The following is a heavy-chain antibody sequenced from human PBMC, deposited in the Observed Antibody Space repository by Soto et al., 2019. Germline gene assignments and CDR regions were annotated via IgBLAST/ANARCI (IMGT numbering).Heavy chain of an antibody. CDR2: ISYDGSNK. CDR3: AKDKSMGSWFRRGLADNWCDP. D-gene: IGHD6-13*01. V-gene: IGHV3-30*18. J-gene: IGHJ5*02. CDR1: GFPFSSYG. Sequence: SRRLSCAASGFPFSSYGMHWVRQAPVKGLEWVSVISYDGSNKYYSDSVKGRFTISRDNSKNTLYLQMNSLRAEDKAVYYCAKDKSMGSWFRRGLADNWCDPWGQGTMVTV.